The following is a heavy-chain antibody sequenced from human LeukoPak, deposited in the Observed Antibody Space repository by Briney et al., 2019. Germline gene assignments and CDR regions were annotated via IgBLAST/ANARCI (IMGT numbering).Heavy chain of an antibody. V-gene: IGHV1-8*03. CDR3: ASLYCSGGSCEDY. J-gene: IGHJ4*02. CDR1: GSTFTSYD. Sequence: ASVKLSCTASGSTFTSYDINWGREATGQGLGWMGWMNPNSGSTGYAQKFQGRVTITRNTSISTAYMELSSLRSEDTAVDYCASLYCSGGSCEDYWGQGTLVTVSS. D-gene: IGHD2-15*01. CDR2: MNPNSGST.